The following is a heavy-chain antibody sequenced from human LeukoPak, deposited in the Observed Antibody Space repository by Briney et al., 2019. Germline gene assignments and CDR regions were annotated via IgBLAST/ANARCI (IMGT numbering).Heavy chain of an antibody. Sequence: GGSLRLSCAASGFTFSDYYMSWIRQAPGKGLEWVSYISSGNGYTNYADSVKGRFTISRDNSKNTLYLQMNSLRAEDTALYYCARDRRYYDSSGYYFHWYFDLWGRGTLVTVSS. D-gene: IGHD3-22*01. CDR1: GFTFSDYY. J-gene: IGHJ2*01. V-gene: IGHV3-11*05. CDR3: ARDRRYYDSSGYYFHWYFDL. CDR2: ISSGNGYT.